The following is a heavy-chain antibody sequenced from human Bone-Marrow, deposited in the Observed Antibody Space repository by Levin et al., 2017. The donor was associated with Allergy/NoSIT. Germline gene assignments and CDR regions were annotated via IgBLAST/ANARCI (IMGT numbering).Heavy chain of an antibody. Sequence: PSETLSLTCTVSGGSVTSYYWGWTRQPPGKGLEWIGYIYHSGTTDYNPSLKSRATISIDTSTNQFSLNVKSVTAADTAVYYCARWGLSKDAFDIWGQGTMVTVSS. CDR1: GGSVTSYY. CDR3: ARWGLSKDAFDI. J-gene: IGHJ3*02. V-gene: IGHV4-59*02. D-gene: IGHD3-16*01. CDR2: IYHSGTT.